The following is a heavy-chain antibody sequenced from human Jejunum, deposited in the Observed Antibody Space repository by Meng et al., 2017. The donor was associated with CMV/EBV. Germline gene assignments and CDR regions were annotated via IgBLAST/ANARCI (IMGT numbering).Heavy chain of an antibody. V-gene: IGHV3-9*01. CDR2: ISWNSVTI. Sequence: GFTFDDYAMHWVRQVPGKGLEWVSGISWNSVTIDYADSVKGRFIVSRDNAKNSLYLQMNSLRVDDTAIYFCAKSCAPEGISCYSSWGQGTLVTVSS. D-gene: IGHD2-2*02. J-gene: IGHJ5*02. CDR3: AKSCAPEGISCYSS. CDR1: GFTFDDYA.